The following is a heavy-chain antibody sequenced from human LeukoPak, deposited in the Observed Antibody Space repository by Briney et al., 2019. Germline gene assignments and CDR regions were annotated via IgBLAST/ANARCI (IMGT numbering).Heavy chain of an antibody. V-gene: IGHV4-4*09. CDR1: GGSVTGYS. Sequence: SETLSLTCSVSGGSVTGYSWSWVRQPPGKGLEWIGYIHNTGSTNYNPSLKSGISISVDTSKNQFSLKMSSVTASDTAVYYCAGGYITYWAFDYWGQGALVIVSS. CDR2: IHNTGST. D-gene: IGHD6-25*01. J-gene: IGHJ4*02. CDR3: AGGYITYWAFDY.